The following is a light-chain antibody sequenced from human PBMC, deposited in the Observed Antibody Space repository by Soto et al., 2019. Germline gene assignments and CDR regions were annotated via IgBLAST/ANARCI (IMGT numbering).Light chain of an antibody. CDR1: QSISTW. CDR2: DAS. J-gene: IGKJ1*01. CDR3: QQYDYSRT. V-gene: IGKV1-5*01. Sequence: DIQMTQSPSALSASVGDRVTITCRASQSISTWLAWYQQKPGKAPKLLIYDASGLESGVPSRFSGSGSGTEFTLTISSLHFDDFATYYCQQYDYSRTFGQGTKVDIK.